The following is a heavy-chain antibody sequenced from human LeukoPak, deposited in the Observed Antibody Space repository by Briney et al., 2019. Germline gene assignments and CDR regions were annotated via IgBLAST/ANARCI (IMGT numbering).Heavy chain of an antibody. Sequence: GGSLRLSCAASGFTFSSYPVSWVRQAPVRELEWVSAITSSGGTYYIPSVRGRFIVSRDNSRNTLYLQMNGLTAEDTAIYYCAKEDYRDHTTGFDSWGQGTLVTVSS. CDR1: GFTFSSYP. CDR2: ITSSGGT. CDR3: AKEDYRDHTTGFDS. J-gene: IGHJ5*01. V-gene: IGHV3-23*01. D-gene: IGHD4-17*01.